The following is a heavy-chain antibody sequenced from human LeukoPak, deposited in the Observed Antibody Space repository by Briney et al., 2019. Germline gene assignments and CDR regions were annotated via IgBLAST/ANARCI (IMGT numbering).Heavy chain of an antibody. Sequence: GASVKVSCKASGYTFTSYGISWVRQATGQGLEWMGWMNPNSGNTGYAQKFQGRVTMTRNTSISTAYMELSSLRSEDTAVYYCARGNNYGLKIDYWGQGTLVTVSS. D-gene: IGHD5-18*01. V-gene: IGHV1-8*02. J-gene: IGHJ4*02. CDR3: ARGNNYGLKIDY. CDR1: GYTFTSYG. CDR2: MNPNSGNT.